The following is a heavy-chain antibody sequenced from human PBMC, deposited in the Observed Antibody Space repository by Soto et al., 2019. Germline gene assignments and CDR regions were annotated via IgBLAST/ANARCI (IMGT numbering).Heavy chain of an antibody. V-gene: IGHV3-30*18. CDR3: AKEEVPPDGSSSSLWYFDL. CDR1: GFTFSSYG. J-gene: IGHJ2*01. D-gene: IGHD6-6*01. CDR2: ISYDGSNK. Sequence: GGSLRLSCAASGFTFSSYGMHWVRQAPGRGLEWVAVISYDGSNKYYADSVKGRFTISRDNSKNTLYLQMNSLRAEDTAVYYCAKEEVPPDGSSSSLWYFDLWGRGTLVTVSS.